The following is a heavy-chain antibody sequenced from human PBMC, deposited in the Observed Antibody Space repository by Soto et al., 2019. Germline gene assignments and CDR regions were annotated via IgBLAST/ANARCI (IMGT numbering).Heavy chain of an antibody. D-gene: IGHD6-13*01. CDR2: TYYRSKWYN. CDR1: GDSVSSNSAA. J-gene: IGHJ4*02. CDR3: ARGGVTGYSSSWIFDY. V-gene: IGHV6-1*01. Sequence: PSQTLSLTCAISGDSVSSNSAAWNWIRQSPSRGPEWLGRTYYRSKWYNDYAVSVKSRITVNPDTSKNQFSLQLNSVTPEDTAVYYCARGGVTGYSSSWIFDYWGQGTLVTVSS.